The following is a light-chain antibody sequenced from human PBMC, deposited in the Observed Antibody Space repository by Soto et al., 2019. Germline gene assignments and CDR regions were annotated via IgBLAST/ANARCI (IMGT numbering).Light chain of an antibody. CDR3: GTGDSGLNAGV. V-gene: IGLV1-51*01. Sequence: QSVLTQPPSVSAAPGQTVTISCSGTSSNIGSNYVSWYQQFPGTAPKLLVYDDSERPSGIPDRFSGSRSGTSATLGITGLQTGDEADYYCGTGDSGLNAGVFGTGTKLTVL. CDR1: SSNIGSNY. CDR2: DDS. J-gene: IGLJ1*01.